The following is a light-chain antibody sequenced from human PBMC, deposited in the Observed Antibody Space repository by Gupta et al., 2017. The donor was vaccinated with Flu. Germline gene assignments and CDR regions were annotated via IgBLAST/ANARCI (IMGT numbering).Light chain of an antibody. CDR3: LQRNDRPPRT. CDR1: QSVSSY. J-gene: IGKJ4*01. CDR2: DAS. Sequence: VFTHSSATLSLSPGERATLSCMASQSVSSYLDGYQQKPGQAPQLLIHDASNRASGIPARFSGSGSGTDYTLTISRLEAEDVAVEYCLQRNDRPPRTFGEGTKVEIK. V-gene: IGKV3-11*01.